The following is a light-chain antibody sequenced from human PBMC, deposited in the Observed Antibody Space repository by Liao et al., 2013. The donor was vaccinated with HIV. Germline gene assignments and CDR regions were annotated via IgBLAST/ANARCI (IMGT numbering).Light chain of an antibody. J-gene: IGLJ3*02. CDR1: KLGDKY. CDR2: QDS. CDR3: QAWDSFSWV. V-gene: IGLV3-1*01. Sequence: SYELTQPPSVSVSPGQTASITCSGDKLGDKYASWYQLRPGQSPVLVIHQDSKRPSGIPERFFGSNSGNTATLTIRGTQAMDEADYYCQAWDSFSWVFGGGTKLTVL.